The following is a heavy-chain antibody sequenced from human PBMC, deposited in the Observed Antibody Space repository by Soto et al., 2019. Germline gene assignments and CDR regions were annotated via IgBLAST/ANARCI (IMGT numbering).Heavy chain of an antibody. V-gene: IGHV3-30*03. CDR2: ISYDGSNK. Sequence: QVQLVESGGGVVQPGRSLRLSCAASGFTFSSYGMHWVRQAPGKGLEWVAVISYDGSNKYYADSVKGRFTISRDNSKNTRYLQMNSLRAEDTAVYYCARSAEGSGYYYTSDACDIWGQGTMVTVSS. CDR3: ARSAEGSGYYYTSDACDI. J-gene: IGHJ3*02. CDR1: GFTFSSYG. D-gene: IGHD3-22*01.